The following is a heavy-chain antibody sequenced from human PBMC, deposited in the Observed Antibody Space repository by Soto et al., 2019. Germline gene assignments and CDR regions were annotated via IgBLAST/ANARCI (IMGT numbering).Heavy chain of an antibody. CDR3: AKDRYFDSYYLAS. CDR2: MSYDGNQK. J-gene: IGHJ4*02. D-gene: IGHD3-9*01. Sequence: QVQVVESGGGVVQPGRSLRLSCAASGFTFSRYAIHWVHQAPGKGLEWVAVMSYDGNQKHYADSVKGRFTVSRDDSENTVFLQMTSLRPEDTATYYCAKDRYFDSYYLASWGQGTLVTVSS. CDR1: GFTFSRYA. V-gene: IGHV3-30-3*01.